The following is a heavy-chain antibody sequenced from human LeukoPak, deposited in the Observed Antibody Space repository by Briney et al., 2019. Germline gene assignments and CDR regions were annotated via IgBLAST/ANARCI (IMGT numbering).Heavy chain of an antibody. V-gene: IGHV3-74*01. CDR3: ARAPSEIGGYYPEYFRH. J-gene: IGHJ1*01. CDR2: IKSDGRT. CDR1: GFTLSSYW. Sequence: QSGGSLRLSCAASGFTLSSYWMHWVRQAPGKGLVWVSRIKSDGRTNYADSAKGRFTISRDNAKNTVSLQMNSLRAEDTGVYYCARAPSEIGGYYPEYFRHWGQGTLVIVSS. D-gene: IGHD3-22*01.